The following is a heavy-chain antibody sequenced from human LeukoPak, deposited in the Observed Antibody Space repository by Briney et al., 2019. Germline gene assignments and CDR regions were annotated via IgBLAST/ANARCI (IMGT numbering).Heavy chain of an antibody. D-gene: IGHD3-22*01. V-gene: IGHV3-30*02. CDR2: IRYDGSKK. Sequence: GGSLRLSCAASGFTFRSYGMHWVRQAPGKGLEWVAFIRYDGSKKYYADSVKGRFTISRDNAKNTLYLQMNSLRAEDTAVYYCARDPGGYPDYWGQGTLVTVSS. CDR1: GFTFRSYG. J-gene: IGHJ4*02. CDR3: ARDPGGYPDY.